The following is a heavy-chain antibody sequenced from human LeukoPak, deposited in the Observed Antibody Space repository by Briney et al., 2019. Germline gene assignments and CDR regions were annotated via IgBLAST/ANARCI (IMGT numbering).Heavy chain of an antibody. J-gene: IGHJ4*02. V-gene: IGHV4-61*01. CDR2: IYYSGST. CDR1: GGSVSSGSYY. CDR3: ARDHSSSWFDY. D-gene: IGHD6-13*01. Sequence: SETLSLTCTVSGGSVSSGSYYWSWTRQPPGKGLEWIGYIYYSGSTNYNPSLKSRVTISVDTSKNQFSLKLSSVTAADTAVYYCARDHSSSWFDYWGQGTLVTVSS.